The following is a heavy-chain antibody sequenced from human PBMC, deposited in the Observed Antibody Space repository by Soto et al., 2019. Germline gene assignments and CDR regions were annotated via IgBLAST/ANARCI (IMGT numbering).Heavy chain of an antibody. V-gene: IGHV1-8*01. CDR1: GYTFTSYD. CDR2: MNPNSGNT. Sequence: QVQLVQSGAEVKKPGASVKVSCKASGYTFTSYDINWVRQATGQGLEWMGWMNPNSGNTAYAQKFQGRVTMTRNTSTSTAYMELSSLRSEDAAVYYCTREKTSYGMDVWGQGTTVTVSS. CDR3: TREKTSYGMDV. J-gene: IGHJ6*02.